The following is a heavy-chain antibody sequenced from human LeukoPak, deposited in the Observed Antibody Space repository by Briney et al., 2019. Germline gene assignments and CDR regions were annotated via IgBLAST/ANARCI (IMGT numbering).Heavy chain of an antibody. CDR1: GYSFTSYW. Sequence: GESLKISCKGSGYSFTSYWIGWVRQMPGKGLEWMGIIYPGDSDTRYSPSFQGQVTISADKSISTAYLQWSSLKASDTAMYYCARADTMIVLGDAFDIWGQGTMVTVSS. V-gene: IGHV5-51*01. CDR3: ARADTMIVLGDAFDI. CDR2: IYPGDSDT. J-gene: IGHJ3*02. D-gene: IGHD3-22*01.